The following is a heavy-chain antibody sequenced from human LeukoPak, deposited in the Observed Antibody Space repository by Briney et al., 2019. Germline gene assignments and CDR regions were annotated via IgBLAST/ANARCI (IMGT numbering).Heavy chain of an antibody. CDR3: ARDLTIVGGVTDPRIRGH. Sequence: ASVKVPCKASGYTFTGYFMHWVRQAAARGREWMGWINCNNGGTKCLQNFQGRVSMTRDPCINTAYLELSSLRSDDTAVYYCARDLTIVGGVTDPRIRGHWGEGTLVTVSS. D-gene: IGHD3-3*01. CDR1: GYTFTGYF. CDR2: INCNNGGT. V-gene: IGHV1-2*02. J-gene: IGHJ4*02.